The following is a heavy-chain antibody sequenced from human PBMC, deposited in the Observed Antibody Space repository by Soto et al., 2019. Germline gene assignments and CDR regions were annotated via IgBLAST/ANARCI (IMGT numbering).Heavy chain of an antibody. D-gene: IGHD3-10*01. CDR1: GDTFRFYT. J-gene: IGHJ4*02. CDR2: VNPILAMS. CDR3: APTYGSGISPFDY. V-gene: IGHV1-69*02. Sequence: QVQLVQSGAEVKKPGSSVKVSCKASGDTFRFYTLNWVRQAPGQGFEWVGRVNPILAMSSSAHKFQGRISMFADNSTGTVSRELRSLRSENTAVNYCAPTYGSGISPFDYWGQGTLVNISS.